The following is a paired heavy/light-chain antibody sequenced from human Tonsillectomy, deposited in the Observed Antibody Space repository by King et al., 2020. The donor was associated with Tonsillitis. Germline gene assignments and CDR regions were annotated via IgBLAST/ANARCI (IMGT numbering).Heavy chain of an antibody. CDR1: GFTFSNFG. J-gene: IGHJ3*02. V-gene: IGHV3-33*01. Sequence: QVQLVESGGGMVQPGTSLRLSCAASGFTFSNFGIHWVRQAPGKGLEWVAFIWYDGSNKYYADSVKGRFTISRDNSKNTLYLQMTSLRAEDTAVYYCARDSWSPSAFNIWGQGTVVTVSS. CDR2: IWYDGSNK. D-gene: IGHD1-26*01. CDR3: ARDSWSPSAFNI.
Light chain of an antibody. V-gene: IGKV2-24*01. CDR1: QSLVHSDGNTY. Sequence: DIVLTQTPLSSPVTLGQPASISCRSSQSLVHSDGNTYLSWLHQRPGQPPRLLIYKISNRLSGVPDRFSGSGAGTDFTLRISRVEAEDVVGVYYCMQGTQFPYTFGQGTKLDIK. J-gene: IGKJ2*01. CDR3: MQGTQFPYT. CDR2: KIS.